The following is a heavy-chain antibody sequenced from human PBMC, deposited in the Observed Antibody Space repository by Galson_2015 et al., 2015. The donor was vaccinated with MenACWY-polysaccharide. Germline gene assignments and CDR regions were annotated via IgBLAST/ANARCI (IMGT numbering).Heavy chain of an antibody. D-gene: IGHD2-21*01. Sequence: SVKVSCKASGYKFTRYDINWVRQATGQGLEWMGWMNPNSGNTGYAQKFQGRVTMTSNSAIMTAYMELSSLRSEDTAVYYCARIIARKYTFADSWGQGTLITDSS. CDR2: MNPNSGNT. CDR3: ARIIARKYTFADS. CDR1: GYKFTRYD. J-gene: IGHJ4*02. V-gene: IGHV1-8*01.